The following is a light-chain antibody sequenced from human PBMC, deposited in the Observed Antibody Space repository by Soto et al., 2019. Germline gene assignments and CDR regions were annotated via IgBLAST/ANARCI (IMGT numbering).Light chain of an antibody. CDR2: KAS. CDR1: QSISTW. V-gene: IGKV1-5*03. J-gene: IGKJ2*01. CDR3: QQYDSYPYT. Sequence: DIQMTQSPSTLSASVGDRVTITCRASQSISTWLAWYQQKPGKAPKVLIYKASSLETGVPPRFSGSGSGTEFTLTISILQPGDFETYYCQQYDSYPYTFGQGTKLEIK.